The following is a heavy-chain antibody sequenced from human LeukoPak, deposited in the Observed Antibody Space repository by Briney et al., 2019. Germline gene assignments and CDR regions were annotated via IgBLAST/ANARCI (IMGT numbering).Heavy chain of an antibody. CDR3: ARGIAAAGGNWFDP. D-gene: IGHD6-13*01. V-gene: IGHV1-18*01. CDR1: GYTFTTYG. CDR2: ISTYDDNI. Sequence: ASVKVSCKASGYTFTTYGLSWVRQAPGQGLEWLGWISTYDDNIKYAQSLQGRLTLTIDTSTSTAYMELSRLRSDDTAVHYCARGIAAAGGNWFDPWGQGTLVTVSS. J-gene: IGHJ5*02.